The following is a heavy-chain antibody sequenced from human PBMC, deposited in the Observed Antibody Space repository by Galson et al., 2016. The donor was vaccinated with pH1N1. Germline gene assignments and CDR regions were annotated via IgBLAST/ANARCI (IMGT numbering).Heavy chain of an antibody. Sequence: SLRLSCAASRFNLSSYGIHWVRQAPGKGLEWVAFIRFDGDGQIYPDSVKGRFTISRDNSKNTVYLQMNSLRPEDTAEYFCAKEGLHDPSAHFYYMDVWGKGTTVTVSS. CDR3: AKEGLHDPSAHFYYMDV. V-gene: IGHV3-30*02. CDR2: IRFDGDGQ. J-gene: IGHJ6*03. CDR1: RFNLSSYG. D-gene: IGHD3-16*01.